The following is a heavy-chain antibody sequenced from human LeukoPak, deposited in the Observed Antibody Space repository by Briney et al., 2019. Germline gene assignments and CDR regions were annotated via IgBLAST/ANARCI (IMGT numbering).Heavy chain of an antibody. CDR1: GFTFSSYG. Sequence: GGSLRLSCAASGFTFSSYGMHWVRQAPGKGLEWVAVISYDGSNKYYADSVKGRFTISRDNSKNTLYLQMNSLRAEDTAVYYCAREGRPVYDILTGYGHGMDVWGQGTTVTVSS. CDR2: ISYDGSNK. V-gene: IGHV3-30*03. D-gene: IGHD3-9*01. J-gene: IGHJ6*02. CDR3: AREGRPVYDILTGYGHGMDV.